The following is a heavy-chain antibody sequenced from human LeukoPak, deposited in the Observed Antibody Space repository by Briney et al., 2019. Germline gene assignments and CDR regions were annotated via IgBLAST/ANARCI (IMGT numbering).Heavy chain of an antibody. Sequence: SSETLSLTCAVYGGSFSGYYWNWIRQPPGKGLEWIGEINHSGRTNYNPSLKSRVTISVDTSKKQFSLKLSSVTAADTAVYYCARGVDYYGVWGQGTLVTVSS. CDR1: GGSFSGYY. V-gene: IGHV4-34*01. D-gene: IGHD3-10*01. J-gene: IGHJ4*02. CDR3: ARGVDYYGV. CDR2: INHSGRT.